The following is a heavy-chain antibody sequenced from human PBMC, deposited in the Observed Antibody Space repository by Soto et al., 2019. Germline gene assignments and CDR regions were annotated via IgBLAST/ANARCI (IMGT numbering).Heavy chain of an antibody. Sequence: SETLSLTCTVSGGSISSGGYYWSWIRQHPGKGLEWIGYIYYSGSTYYNPSLKSRVTISVDTSKNQFSLKLSSVTAADTAVYYCARADYYDSSGYYYPFDYWGQGTLVTVS. CDR1: GGSISSGGYY. CDR2: IYYSGST. D-gene: IGHD3-22*01. V-gene: IGHV4-31*03. CDR3: ARADYYDSSGYYYPFDY. J-gene: IGHJ4*02.